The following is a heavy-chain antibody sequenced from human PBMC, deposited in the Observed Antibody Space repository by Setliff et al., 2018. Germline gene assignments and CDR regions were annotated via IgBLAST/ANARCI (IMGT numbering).Heavy chain of an antibody. J-gene: IGHJ4*02. V-gene: IGHV3-7*01. Sequence: GGSLRLSCAASGFIFSDYYMDWVRQAPGKGLEWVANINPGGSEEYYLDSVKGRFTISRDNAKTSLYLLMNSLRADDTAIYYCAKSDKQLVRGGPDYWGQGTLVTVSS. CDR1: GFIFSDYY. CDR2: INPGGSEE. CDR3: AKSDKQLVRGGPDY. D-gene: IGHD6-6*01.